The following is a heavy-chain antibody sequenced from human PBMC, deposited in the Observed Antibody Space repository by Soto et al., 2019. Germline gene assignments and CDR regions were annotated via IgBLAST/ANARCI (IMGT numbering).Heavy chain of an antibody. CDR2: ISGSGGST. J-gene: IGHJ4*02. Sequence: PGGSLRLSCAASEFTFSSYAMSWVRQAPGKGLEWVSAISGSGGSTYYADSVKGRFTISRDNSKNTLYLQMNSLRAEDTAVYYCAKATYYYDSSGYYPFDYWGQGTLVTVSS. CDR3: AKATYYYDSSGYYPFDY. D-gene: IGHD3-22*01. CDR1: EFTFSSYA. V-gene: IGHV3-23*01.